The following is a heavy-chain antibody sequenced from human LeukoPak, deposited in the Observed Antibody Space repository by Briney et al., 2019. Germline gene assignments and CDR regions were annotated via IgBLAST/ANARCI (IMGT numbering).Heavy chain of an antibody. V-gene: IGHV3-30*19. J-gene: IGHJ4*02. CDR1: GFTFSIYG. CDR2: ISYDGSNK. CDR3: ARDGNDRSGYFMYYFDY. D-gene: IGHD3-22*01. Sequence: PGGSLRLSCAASGFTFSIYGMHWVRQAPGKGLEWVAVISYDGSNKYYADSVRGRFTISRDNSKNTVYLQMNSLRAEDTAVYYCARDGNDRSGYFMYYFDYWGQGTLVTVSS.